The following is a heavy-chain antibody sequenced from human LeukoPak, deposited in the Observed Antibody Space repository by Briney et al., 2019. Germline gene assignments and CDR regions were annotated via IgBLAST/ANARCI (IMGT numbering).Heavy chain of an antibody. CDR3: ARGGRYFYESRFDS. CDR1: GYTFTGYY. Sequence: ASVKVSCKTSGYTFTGYYIHWVRQAPGQGLEWMGWINPNSGGTHYAQKFQGRVTMTTDTSISAAYMELSSLRSDDTAVYYCARGGRYFYESRFDSWGQGTLVTVSS. D-gene: IGHD3-22*01. V-gene: IGHV1-2*02. CDR2: INPNSGGT. J-gene: IGHJ4*02.